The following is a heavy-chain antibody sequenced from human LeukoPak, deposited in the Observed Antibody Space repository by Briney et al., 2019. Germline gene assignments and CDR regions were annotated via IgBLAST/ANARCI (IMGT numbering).Heavy chain of an antibody. J-gene: IGHJ4*02. D-gene: IGHD5-12*01. Sequence: KPGGSLRLSCAASGFTFDTFNMNWVRQAPGKGLEWVSSITSGGDYIYYADSVKGRFTTSRDNAKNSLSLQLNSLRVEDTAVYYCARDHGSGSFDYWGQGTLVTDSS. CDR1: GFTFDTFN. CDR2: ITSGGDYI. V-gene: IGHV3-21*01. CDR3: ARDHGSGSFDY.